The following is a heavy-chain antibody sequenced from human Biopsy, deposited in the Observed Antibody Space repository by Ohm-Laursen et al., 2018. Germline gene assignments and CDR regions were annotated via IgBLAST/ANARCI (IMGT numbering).Heavy chain of an antibody. Sequence: GTLSLTCVVYGESFNGYYWSWIRQTPGKGLEWIGEINHSGRTNCNPSLKSRVTISVDTSKNQFSLKVRSVTAADTAVYYCVRGVDYYDPYHYYALDVWGQGTTVTVSS. CDR3: VRGVDYYDPYHYYALDV. D-gene: IGHD3-22*01. J-gene: IGHJ6*02. V-gene: IGHV4-34*01. CDR2: INHSGRT. CDR1: GESFNGYY.